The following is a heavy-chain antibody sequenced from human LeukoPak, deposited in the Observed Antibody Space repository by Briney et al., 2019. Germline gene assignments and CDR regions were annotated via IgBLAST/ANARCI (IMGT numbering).Heavy chain of an antibody. CDR3: ARSGYCSGASCYGEGIDY. V-gene: IGHV1-2*02. CDR2: INPNSGGI. D-gene: IGHD2-2*01. CDR1: GYTFTGYY. J-gene: IGHJ4*02. Sequence: ASVKVSCKASGYTFTGYYMHWVRQAPGQGLEWMGWINPNSGGINYAQKFQGRVTMTRDTSISTAYMELSRLRSDDTAVYYCARSGYCSGASCYGEGIDYWGQGTLVTVSS.